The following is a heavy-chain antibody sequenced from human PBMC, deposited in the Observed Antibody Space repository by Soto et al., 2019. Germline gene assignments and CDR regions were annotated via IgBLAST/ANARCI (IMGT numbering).Heavy chain of an antibody. CDR3: ARGYDFWSVHLDP. V-gene: IGHV4-30-4*01. J-gene: IGHJ5*02. CDR1: GGSISSGDYY. Sequence: SETLSLTCTVSGGSISSGDYYWSWIRQPPGKGLEWIGYIYYSGSTYYNPSLKSRVTISVDTSKNQFSLKLISVTAADTAVYYWARGYDFWSVHLDPWGEGTLDTVSS. D-gene: IGHD3-3*01. CDR2: IYYSGST.